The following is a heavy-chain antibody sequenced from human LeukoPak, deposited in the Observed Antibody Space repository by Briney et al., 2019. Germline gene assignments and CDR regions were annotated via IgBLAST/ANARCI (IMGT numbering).Heavy chain of an antibody. CDR2: IYPGDYDT. J-gene: IGHJ3*02. D-gene: IGHD2-8*01. CDR3: ARANGGNTNDDAFDI. Sequence: GESLKISCKGSGYRFTSYWIGWAGQRPGKGLEGMGIIYPGDYDTRYSQSFKGQVTISGDKSISTAYLQWSSLQAADTAMYYCARANGGNTNDDAFDIWGQGTMVTVSS. V-gene: IGHV5-51*01. CDR1: GYRFTSYW.